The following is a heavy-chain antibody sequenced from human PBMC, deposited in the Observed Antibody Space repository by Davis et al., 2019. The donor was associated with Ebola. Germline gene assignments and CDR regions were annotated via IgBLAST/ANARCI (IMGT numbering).Heavy chain of an antibody. CDR2: IYPDDSTV. CDR1: GYSFTSYW. V-gene: IGHV5-51*01. D-gene: IGHD5/OR15-5a*01. Sequence: GESLKISCQGSGYSFTSYWIGWVRQMPGKGLEWVGIIYPDDSTVRYGPSFQGQVTMSVDKSVRTAYLQWSSLKASDTAMYYCVRPPNRVSGPYGYWGPGTLLTVSS. CDR3: VRPPNRVSGPYGY. J-gene: IGHJ4*02.